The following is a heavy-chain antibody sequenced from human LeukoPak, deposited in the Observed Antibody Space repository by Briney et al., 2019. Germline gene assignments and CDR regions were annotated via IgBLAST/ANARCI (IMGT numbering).Heavy chain of an antibody. J-gene: IGHJ4*02. Sequence: PSGTLSLTCTVSGGSISSYYWSWIRQPPGKGLEWIGYIYYSGSTNYNPSLKSRVTISVDTSKNQFSLKLSSVTAADTAVYYCARLSGSSEVDYWGQGTLVTVSS. CDR1: GGSISSYY. V-gene: IGHV4-59*08. CDR3: ARLSGSSEVDY. CDR2: IYYSGST. D-gene: IGHD3-10*01.